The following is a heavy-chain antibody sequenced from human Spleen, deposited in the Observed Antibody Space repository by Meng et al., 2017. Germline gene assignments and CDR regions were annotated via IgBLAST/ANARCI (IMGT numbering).Heavy chain of an antibody. Sequence: SETLSLTCTVSGGSISSYYWSWIRQPPGKGLEWIGYIYYSESTSYNPSLKSRVTISVDTSKNQFSLKLSSVTAEDTAVYYCARALLYYYDSSGHQIRYYFDYWGQGTLVTVSS. CDR3: ARALLYYYDSSGHQIRYYFDY. CDR2: IYYSEST. V-gene: IGHV4-59*12. CDR1: GGSISSYY. D-gene: IGHD3-22*01. J-gene: IGHJ4*02.